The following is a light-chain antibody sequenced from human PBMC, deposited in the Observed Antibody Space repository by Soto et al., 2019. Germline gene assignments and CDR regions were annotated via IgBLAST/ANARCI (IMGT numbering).Light chain of an antibody. CDR2: DVR. Sequence: QSALTQPPSASGSPGQSVTISCTGTSSDVGGYNFVSWYQQHPGKAPKFIIYDVRKRPSGVPNRFSGSKSGNTASLTVSGLQAEDEADYYCSSYASSNTLIFGGGTKLTVL. V-gene: IGLV2-8*01. CDR3: SSYASSNTLI. J-gene: IGLJ2*01. CDR1: SSDVGGYNF.